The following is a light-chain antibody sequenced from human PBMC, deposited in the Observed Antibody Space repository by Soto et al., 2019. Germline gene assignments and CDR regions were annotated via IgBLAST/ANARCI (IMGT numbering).Light chain of an antibody. CDR2: DAS. Sequence: EIVMTQSPATLSESPGERATLSCRASQSVSSNLAWYQQKPGQAPRLLIHDASTKAIGTPASVSGSGSGTEFTLTISILQSEDSAVYYCQQYNNWRTFGQGTKVEIK. V-gene: IGKV3-15*01. CDR3: QQYNNWRT. CDR1: QSVSSN. J-gene: IGKJ1*01.